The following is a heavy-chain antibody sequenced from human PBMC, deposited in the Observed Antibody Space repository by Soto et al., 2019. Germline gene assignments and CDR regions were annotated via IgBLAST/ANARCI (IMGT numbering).Heavy chain of an antibody. V-gene: IGHV3-30-3*01. CDR1: GFTFSSYA. D-gene: IGHD6-13*01. J-gene: IGHJ6*02. CDR2: ISYDGSNK. CDR3: ARDSLSTSGYSSSSRSYYYYGMDV. Sequence: PGGSLRLSCAASGFTFSSYAMHWVRQAPGKXLEWVAVISYDGSNKYYADSVKGRFTISRDNSKNTLYLQMNSLRAEDTAVYYCARDSLSTSGYSSSSRSYYYYGMDVWGQGTTVTVSS.